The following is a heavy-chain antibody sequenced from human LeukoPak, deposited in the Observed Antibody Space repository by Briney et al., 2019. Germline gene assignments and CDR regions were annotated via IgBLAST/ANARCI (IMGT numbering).Heavy chain of an antibody. D-gene: IGHD2-2*01. CDR1: GGTFSSYA. Sequence: SVKVSCKASGGTFSSYAISWVRQAPGQGLEWMGGIIPIFGTANYAQKFQGRVTITADESTSTAYMELSSLRSEDTAVYYCARDGRSPGSTSLLHWFDPWDQGTLVTVSS. CDR2: IIPIFGTA. V-gene: IGHV1-69*01. CDR3: ARDGRSPGSTSLLHWFDP. J-gene: IGHJ5*02.